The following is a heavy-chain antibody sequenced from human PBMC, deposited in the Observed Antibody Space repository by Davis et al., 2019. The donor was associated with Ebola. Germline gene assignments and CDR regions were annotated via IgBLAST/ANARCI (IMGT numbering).Heavy chain of an antibody. J-gene: IGHJ4*02. Sequence: GESLKTSCEGTGFSFSNSDMNWVRQAPGKGLEWVGRIQSKTDGGTTDYAAPVKGRITISRDDSKNTLFLQMNSLKTEDTAVYYCTTDGRYCSTSSCYNFDYWGQGTLVTVSS. V-gene: IGHV3-15*01. CDR3: TTDGRYCSTSSCYNFDY. CDR2: IQSKTDGGTT. CDR1: GFSFSNSD. D-gene: IGHD2-2*02.